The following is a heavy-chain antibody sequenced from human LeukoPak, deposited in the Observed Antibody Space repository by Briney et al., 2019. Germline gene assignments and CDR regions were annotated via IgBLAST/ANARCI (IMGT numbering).Heavy chain of an antibody. CDR3: ARAPTSYYYFDY. CDR2: ITSGSSYT. D-gene: IGHD1-26*01. V-gene: IGHV3-11*06. Sequence: PGGSLRLSCAASGFTFSDYYMSWIRQAPGKGLEWVSYITSGSSYTDYADSVKGRFTISRDNAKNSLYLQMNSLRAEDTAVYYCARAPTSYYYFDYWGQGTLVTVSS. J-gene: IGHJ4*02. CDR1: GFTFSDYY.